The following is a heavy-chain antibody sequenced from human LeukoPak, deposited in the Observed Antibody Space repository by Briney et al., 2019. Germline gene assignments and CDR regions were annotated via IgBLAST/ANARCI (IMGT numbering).Heavy chain of an antibody. CDR2: ISYDGSNK. Sequence: GRSLRLSCAASGFTFSSYAVHWVRQAPGKGLEWVAVISYDGSNKYYADSVKGRFTISRDNSKNTLYLQMNSLRAEDTAVYYCARLKGISDYWGQGALVTVSS. V-gene: IGHV3-30*14. J-gene: IGHJ4*02. CDR1: GFTFSSYA. D-gene: IGHD6-13*01. CDR3: ARLKGISDY.